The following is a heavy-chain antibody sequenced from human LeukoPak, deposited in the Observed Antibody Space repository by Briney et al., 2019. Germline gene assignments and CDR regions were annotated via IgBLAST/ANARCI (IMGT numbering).Heavy chain of an antibody. CDR1: GFTFSSYS. J-gene: IGHJ4*02. D-gene: IGHD1-7*01. V-gene: IGHV3-48*01. CDR3: ARDSGITGTLDY. CDR2: ISSGSSTI. Sequence: GSLRLSCAASGFTFSSYSMNWVRQAPGKGLEWVSYISSGSSTIYYADSVKGRFTISRDNAKNSLYLQMNSLGAEDTAVYYCARDSGITGTLDYWGQGTLVTVSS.